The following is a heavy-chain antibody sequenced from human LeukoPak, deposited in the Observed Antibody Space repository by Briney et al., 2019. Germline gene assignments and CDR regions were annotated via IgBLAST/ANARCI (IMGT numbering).Heavy chain of an antibody. J-gene: IGHJ4*02. CDR1: GYTFTSYG. Sequence: ASVKVSCKASGYTFTSYGISWVRQAPGQGLEWMGWISAYNGNTNYAQKLQGRVTITTDTSTSTAYMERRSLRSVDTAVYYCARGFGESRLDCWGQGTLVTVSS. D-gene: IGHD3-10*01. CDR2: ISAYNGNT. V-gene: IGHV1-18*04. CDR3: ARGFGESRLDC.